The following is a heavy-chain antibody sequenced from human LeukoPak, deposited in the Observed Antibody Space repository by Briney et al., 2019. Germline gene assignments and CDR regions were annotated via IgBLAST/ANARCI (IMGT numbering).Heavy chain of an antibody. Sequence: PGGSLRLSCTASGFTVSSNFMSWVRQAPGKGLEWVSVIYSGGRSYYADSVKGRFTISRDNSKNTLYLQMNSLRVEDTAVYYCALGLLTDYWGQGTLV. CDR2: IYSGGRS. D-gene: IGHD2-15*01. CDR3: ALGLLTDY. CDR1: GFTVSSNF. V-gene: IGHV3-66*01. J-gene: IGHJ4*02.